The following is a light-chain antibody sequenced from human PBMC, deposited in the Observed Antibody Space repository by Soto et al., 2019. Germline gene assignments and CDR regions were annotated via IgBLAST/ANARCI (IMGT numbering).Light chain of an antibody. Sequence: EIVLTQSPGTLSLSPGERATLSCRAIQSVRSSYLAWYQQKLGQDPRLLIYGVSNRATGIPDRFSGSGSGTDFTLTISRLESEDFAVYYCQQNGTSPRTFGQGTKVEIK. CDR3: QQNGTSPRT. CDR2: GVS. J-gene: IGKJ1*01. V-gene: IGKV3-20*01. CDR1: QSVRSSY.